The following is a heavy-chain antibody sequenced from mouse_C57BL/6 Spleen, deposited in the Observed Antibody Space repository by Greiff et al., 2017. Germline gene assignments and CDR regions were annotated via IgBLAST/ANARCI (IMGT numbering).Heavy chain of an antibody. Sequence: VKLVESGPGLVAPSQSLSITCTVSGFSLTSYAISWVRQPPGKGLEWLGVIWTGGGTNYNSALKSRLSISKDNSKSQVFLKMNSLQTDDTARYYCARGLYDYDEAMDYWGQGTSVTVSS. CDR2: IWTGGGT. CDR1: GFSLTSYA. CDR3: ARGLYDYDEAMDY. J-gene: IGHJ4*01. V-gene: IGHV2-9-1*01. D-gene: IGHD2-4*01.